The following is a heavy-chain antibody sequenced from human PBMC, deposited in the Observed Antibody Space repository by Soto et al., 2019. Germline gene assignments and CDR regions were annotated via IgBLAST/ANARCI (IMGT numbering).Heavy chain of an antibody. J-gene: IGHJ6*02. V-gene: IGHV1-69*13. Sequence: SLKVSCKASGGAFNFYAIHWVRQAPGQGLEWMGGIIPILRTSNFAQKFQGRVTIAADESTSTAYMELSSLTFEDTAVYFCARGGSGAPGPLGYDRYAMEVWGQGTTVTVSS. D-gene: IGHD5-12*01. CDR2: IIPILRTS. CDR1: GGAFNFYA. CDR3: ARGGSGAPGPLGYDRYAMEV.